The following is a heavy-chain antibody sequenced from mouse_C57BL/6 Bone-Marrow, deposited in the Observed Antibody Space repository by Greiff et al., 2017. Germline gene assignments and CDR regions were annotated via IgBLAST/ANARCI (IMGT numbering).Heavy chain of an antibody. V-gene: IGHV1-81*01. J-gene: IGHJ3*01. CDR2: IYPRSGNT. Sequence: QVQLQQSGAELARPGASVKLSCKASGYTFTSYGISWVKQRTGQGLEWIGEIYPRSGNTYYNEKFKGKATLTADKSSSTAYMELRSLTSEDSAVYFCARSSNYYGSSGGFAYWGQGTLVTVSA. CDR1: GYTFTSYG. CDR3: ARSSNYYGSSGGFAY. D-gene: IGHD1-1*01.